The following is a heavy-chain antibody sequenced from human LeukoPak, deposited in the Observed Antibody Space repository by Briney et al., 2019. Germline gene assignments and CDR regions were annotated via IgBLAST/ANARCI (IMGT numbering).Heavy chain of an antibody. Sequence: GGSLRLSCAASGFAFSSYAMHWVRQAPGKGLEWVAVISYDGSNKYYAGSVKGRFTISRNNSKNTLYLQMNSLRAEGTAVYYCARQRTTRSGRSYYGMDVWGQGTTVTVSS. D-gene: IGHD3-10*01. CDR1: GFAFSSYA. V-gene: IGHV3-30-3*01. CDR2: ISYDGSNK. CDR3: ARQRTTRSGRSYYGMDV. J-gene: IGHJ6*02.